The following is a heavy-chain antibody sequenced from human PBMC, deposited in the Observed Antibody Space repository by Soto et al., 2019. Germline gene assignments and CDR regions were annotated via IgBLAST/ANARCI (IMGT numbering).Heavy chain of an antibody. CDR2: INPNSGGT. V-gene: IGHV1-2*04. CDR1: GYTFTGYY. Sequence: ASVKVSCKASGYTFTGYYMHWVRLAPGQGLERMGRINPNSGGTDYAQKFQGWVTITRDTSISTAYMELRSLRSDDTAVYYCARDWVTIFGVVIGDWFDPWGQGTLVTVSS. D-gene: IGHD3-3*01. J-gene: IGHJ5*02. CDR3: ARDWVTIFGVVIGDWFDP.